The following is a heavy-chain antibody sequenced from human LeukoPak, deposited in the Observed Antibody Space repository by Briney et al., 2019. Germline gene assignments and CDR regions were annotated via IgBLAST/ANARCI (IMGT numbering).Heavy chain of an antibody. Sequence: GGSLRLYCASSGFTFSSYSMNSIRQAPGKWLECVSSINSSSSYIYYAASVKGRFTISRDNAKNSLYLQMNSLRAEDTAVYYCARDLGEDIVVVPAAGPWFDPWGQGTLVTVSS. J-gene: IGHJ5*02. CDR3: ARDLGEDIVVVPAAGPWFDP. CDR2: INSSSSYI. D-gene: IGHD2-2*01. CDR1: GFTFSSYS. V-gene: IGHV3-21*01.